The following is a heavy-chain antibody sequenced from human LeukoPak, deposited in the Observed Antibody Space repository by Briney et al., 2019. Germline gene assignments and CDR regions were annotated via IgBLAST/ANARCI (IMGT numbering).Heavy chain of an antibody. CDR1: GFTFSGSA. V-gene: IGHV3-73*01. CDR2: IRSKANSYAT. CDR3: TRHRREYSSSSSSDWFDP. Sequence: GGSLRLSCAASGFTFSGSAMHWVRQASGKGLEWVGRIRSKANSYATAYAASVKGRFTTSRDDSKNTAYLQMNSLKTEDTAVYYCTRHRREYSSSSSSDWFDPWGQGTLVTVSS. J-gene: IGHJ5*02. D-gene: IGHD6-6*01.